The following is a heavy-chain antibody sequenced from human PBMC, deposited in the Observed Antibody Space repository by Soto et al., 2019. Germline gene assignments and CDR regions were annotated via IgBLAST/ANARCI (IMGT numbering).Heavy chain of an antibody. CDR3: ARDLSSWGLTNGHLGVDV. J-gene: IGHJ6*02. D-gene: IGHD3-16*01. Sequence: QVRLVQSGTEVKKPGASVMVSCKATGYTFANYAIHWVRQAPGQDFEWMGWINAGNGNTRNSQKFQGRVTFTRDTSATTAHMEVGSLRFEDTAVYYCARDLSSWGLTNGHLGVDVWGQGTTVIASS. CDR2: INAGNGNT. V-gene: IGHV1-3*01. CDR1: GYTFANYA.